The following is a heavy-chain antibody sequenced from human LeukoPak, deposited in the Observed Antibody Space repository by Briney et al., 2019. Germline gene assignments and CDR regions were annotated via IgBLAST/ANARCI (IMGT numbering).Heavy chain of an antibody. J-gene: IGHJ4*02. CDR3: ATLGGAEHCSSTSCYTVVYFDY. Sequence: SETLSLTCTVSGGSISSSSHYWGWLRQPPGKGLEWIGSIYYSGSTYYNPSLKSRVTISVDTSKNQFSLKLSSVTAAVTAVYYCATLGGAEHCSSTSCYTVVYFDYWGQGTLVTVSS. CDR1: GGSISSSSHY. V-gene: IGHV4-39*01. D-gene: IGHD2-2*02. CDR2: IYYSGST.